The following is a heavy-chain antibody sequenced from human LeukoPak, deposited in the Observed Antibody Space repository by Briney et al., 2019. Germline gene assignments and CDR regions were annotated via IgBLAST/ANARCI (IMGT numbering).Heavy chain of an antibody. D-gene: IGHD6-13*01. CDR3: ARVYYSNSYDYWYFDL. V-gene: IGHV4-59*01. Sequence: NPSETLSLTCAVYGGSFSGYYWSWIRQPPGKGLEWIAYIYYSGSTNYNPSLKSRVTISVDTSKNQFSLKLSSVTAADTAVYYCARVYYSNSYDYWYFDLWGRGTLVTVSS. CDR1: GGSFSGYY. J-gene: IGHJ2*01. CDR2: IYYSGST.